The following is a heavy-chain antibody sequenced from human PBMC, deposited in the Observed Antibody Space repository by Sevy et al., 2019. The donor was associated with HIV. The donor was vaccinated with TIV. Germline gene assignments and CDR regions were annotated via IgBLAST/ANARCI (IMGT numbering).Heavy chain of an antibody. CDR3: AREGGSTLSYYYYYMDV. D-gene: IGHD3-10*01. J-gene: IGHJ6*03. CDR1: GFTFSSYA. CDR2: ISYDGSNK. Sequence: GGSLRLSCAASGFTFSSYAMHWVRQAPGKGLEWVAVISYDGSNKYYADSVKGRFTISRDNSKNTLYLQMNGLRAGDTAVYYCAREGGSTLSYYYYYMDVWGKGTTVTVSS. V-gene: IGHV3-30-3*01.